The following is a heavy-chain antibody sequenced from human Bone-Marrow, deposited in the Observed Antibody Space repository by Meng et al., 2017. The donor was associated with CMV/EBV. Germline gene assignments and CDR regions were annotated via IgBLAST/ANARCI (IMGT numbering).Heavy chain of an antibody. CDR3: ARDPEGAAAGTSSYYGMDV. Sequence: GESLKISCAASGFTFSSYEMNWVRQAPGKGLEWVAVISYDGSNKYYADSVKGRFTISRDNSKNTLYLQMNSLRAADTAVYFCARDPEGAAAGTSSYYGMDVWGQGTTVTVSS. CDR1: GFTFSSYE. J-gene: IGHJ6*02. V-gene: IGHV3-30*04. D-gene: IGHD6-13*01. CDR2: ISYDGSNK.